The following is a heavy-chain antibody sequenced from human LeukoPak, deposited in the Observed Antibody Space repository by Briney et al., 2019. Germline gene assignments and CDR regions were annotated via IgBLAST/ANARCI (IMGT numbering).Heavy chain of an antibody. CDR1: GGSISSSSYY. V-gene: IGHV4-39*07. CDR3: ARGALTGDPDNWFDP. D-gene: IGHD7-27*01. Sequence: SETLSLTCTVSGGSISSSSYYWGWIRQPPGKGLEWIGSIYYSGSTYYNPSLKSRVTISVDTSKNQFSLKLSSVTAADTAVYYCARGALTGDPDNWFDPWGQGTLVTVSS. J-gene: IGHJ5*02. CDR2: IYYSGST.